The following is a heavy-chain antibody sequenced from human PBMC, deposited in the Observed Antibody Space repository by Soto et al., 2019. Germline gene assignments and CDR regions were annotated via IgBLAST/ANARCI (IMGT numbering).Heavy chain of an antibody. CDR2: INPHGGST. Sequence: GASVKVSCKAPGDTFTSYYLNWVRPAPGQGLEWMGVINPHGGSTKYAQKFQGRVTMTREPSRSTVYMELRSLRSDDTAIYYCARSSGGNFGIIIEGSNWFDPWGQGTLVTVSS. CDR3: ARSSGGNFGIIIEGSNWFDP. CDR1: GDTFTSYY. J-gene: IGHJ5*02. D-gene: IGHD3-3*01. V-gene: IGHV1-46*01.